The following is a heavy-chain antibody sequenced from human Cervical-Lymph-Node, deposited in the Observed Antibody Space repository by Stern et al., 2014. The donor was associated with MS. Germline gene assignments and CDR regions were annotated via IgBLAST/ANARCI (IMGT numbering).Heavy chain of an antibody. D-gene: IGHD1-1*01. Sequence: EVHLLESGGGLVQPGGSLRLSCEGSGFTFSSSAMNWVRQAPGKGLEWVSGISGNGRNTYYADAVKGRFTISRDTSTHTLYLQMNSLRADDTAIYYCGVAGNYWGQGTLVTVSS. CDR1: GFTFSSSA. J-gene: IGHJ4*02. V-gene: IGHV3-23*01. CDR2: ISGNGRNT. CDR3: GVAGNY.